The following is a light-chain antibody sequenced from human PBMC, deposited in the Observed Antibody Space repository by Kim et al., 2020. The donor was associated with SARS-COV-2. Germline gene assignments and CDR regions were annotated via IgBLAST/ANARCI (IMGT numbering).Light chain of an antibody. CDR1: SSVFGGYTY. Sequence: LSITSSCTGTSSVFGGYTYVSWYQQHPGKAPKLMIYDVSKRPLGVSNRFSGSKSGNTASLTISGLQAEDEADYYCSSYTSSSLYVFGTGTKVTVL. V-gene: IGLV2-14*04. CDR3: SSYTSSSLYV. CDR2: DVS. J-gene: IGLJ1*01.